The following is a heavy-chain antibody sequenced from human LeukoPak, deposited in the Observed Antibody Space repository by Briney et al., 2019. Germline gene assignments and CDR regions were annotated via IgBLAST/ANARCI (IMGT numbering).Heavy chain of an antibody. Sequence: QTSETLSLTCTVSGGSISSDRFYWTWVRQPAGKGLEWIGRIKSSNTNYNPSLKSRVSISLDTSTNQFSLKLSSLTAADTVVYYCARVPDWTYVPDYWGQGTLVTVSS. V-gene: IGHV4-61*02. CDR2: IKSSNT. J-gene: IGHJ4*02. CDR1: GGSISSDRFY. CDR3: ARVPDWTYVPDY. D-gene: IGHD3-16*01.